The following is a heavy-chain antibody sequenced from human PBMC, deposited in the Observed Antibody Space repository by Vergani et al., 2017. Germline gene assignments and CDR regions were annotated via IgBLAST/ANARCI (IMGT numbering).Heavy chain of an antibody. D-gene: IGHD3-10*01. V-gene: IGHV3-23*01. CDR2: ISGSGVGA. Sequence: EVQLLESGGGLVQPGGSLRLTCAASEFTFSNYAMNWVRQAPGKGLEWVSGISGSGVGAYYTDSVKGRFTISRDNSKNMLFLQMNNLRTEDTAIYYCAKQYFVSGNYPFDYWGQGTLVTVSS. CDR3: AKQYFVSGNYPFDY. CDR1: EFTFSNYA. J-gene: IGHJ4*02.